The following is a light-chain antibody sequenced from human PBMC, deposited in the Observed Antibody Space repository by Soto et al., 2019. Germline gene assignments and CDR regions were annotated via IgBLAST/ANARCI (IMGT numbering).Light chain of an antibody. CDR1: QSITRY. Sequence: DIQMTQSPSSLSASVGDRVTITCRASQSITRYLNWYQQKPGKAPKLLIYAASTLEGGVPSRFSGSGSGTDFTLTISSLQPEDFATYYCQQSYSTPQFGQGTKVEIK. CDR3: QQSYSTPQ. V-gene: IGKV1-39*01. J-gene: IGKJ1*01. CDR2: AAS.